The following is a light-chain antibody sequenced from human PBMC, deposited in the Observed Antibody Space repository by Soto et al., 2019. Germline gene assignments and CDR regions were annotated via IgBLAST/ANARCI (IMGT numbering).Light chain of an antibody. V-gene: IGKV3-11*01. CDR1: QSVSSY. CDR3: QQRYNWQYT. Sequence: EFVLTQSPATLSLSPGDTATLSCRASQSVSSYSAWYQQKPGQAPRLLIYDTSNRATGIPARFSGSGSGTDFTLTISDLEPEDFAVYYCQQRYNWQYTFGLGTRLEIK. CDR2: DTS. J-gene: IGKJ2*01.